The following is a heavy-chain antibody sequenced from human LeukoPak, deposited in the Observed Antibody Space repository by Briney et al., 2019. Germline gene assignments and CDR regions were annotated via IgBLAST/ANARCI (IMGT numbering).Heavy chain of an antibody. V-gene: IGHV1-69*01. Sequence: SVKVSRKASGVTFSTYAISWVRQAPGQGLEWMGGIIPLFGTTVYTQKFEGRITITADESTSTAYMELISLTSEDTATYYCAKDQTDYASGSYSDFDCWGQGTLVTVSS. CDR1: GVTFSTYA. CDR3: AKDQTDYASGSYSDFDC. J-gene: IGHJ4*02. CDR2: IIPLFGTT. D-gene: IGHD3-10*01.